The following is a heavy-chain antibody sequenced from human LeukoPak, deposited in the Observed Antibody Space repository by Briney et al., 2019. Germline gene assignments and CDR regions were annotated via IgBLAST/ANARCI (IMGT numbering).Heavy chain of an antibody. J-gene: IGHJ4*02. D-gene: IGHD1-26*01. Sequence: ASVKVSCKASGYTFTSYDISWVRQAPGQGLEWMGWIRPYNGNTNYAQSLQGRVTMTTDTSTTTAYMELRSLRSDDTAVYYCARGVYSGSFSFDYWGQGSLVTVSS. V-gene: IGHV1-18*01. CDR2: IRPYNGNT. CDR3: ARGVYSGSFSFDY. CDR1: GYTFTSYD.